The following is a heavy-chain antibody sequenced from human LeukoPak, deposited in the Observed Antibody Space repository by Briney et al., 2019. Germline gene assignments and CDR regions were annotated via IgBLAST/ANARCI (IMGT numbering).Heavy chain of an antibody. CDR1: GFTFSSYS. CDR2: ISSSSSYI. D-gene: IGHD2-15*01. CDR3: ARDLGVVVAAYIFDY. V-gene: IGHV3-21*01. Sequence: PGGSLRLSRAASGFTFSSYSMNWVRQAPGKGLEWVSSISSSSSYIYYADSVKGRFTISRDNAKNSLYLQMNSLRAEDTAVYYCARDLGVVVAAYIFDYWGQGTLVTVSS. J-gene: IGHJ4*02.